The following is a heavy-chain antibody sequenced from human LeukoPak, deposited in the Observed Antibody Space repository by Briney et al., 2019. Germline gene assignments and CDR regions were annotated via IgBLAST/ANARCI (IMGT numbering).Heavy chain of an antibody. J-gene: IGHJ4*02. CDR2: ITNSGGTT. CDR3: AKDPPHVSWLFDY. Sequence: ETLSLTCAVYGGSFSGYYWSWIRQPPGKGLEWVSAITNSGGTTYYADSVKGRLTISRDNSKNTLYLQMNSLRAEDTAVYYCAKDPPHVSWLFDYWGQGTLVTVSS. D-gene: IGHD3-16*01. CDR1: GGSFSGYY. V-gene: IGHV3-23*01.